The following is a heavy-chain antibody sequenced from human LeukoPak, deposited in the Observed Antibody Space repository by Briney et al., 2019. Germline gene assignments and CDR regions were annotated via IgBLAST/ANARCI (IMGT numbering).Heavy chain of an antibody. V-gene: IGHV4-4*07. CDR2: IYTSGST. D-gene: IGHD1-1*01. Sequence: SETLSLTCTVSGGSISSYYWSWIRQPAGKGPEWIGRIYTSGSTNYNPSLKSRVTMSVDTSKNQFSLKLSSVTAADTAVYYCARSYPWNDAFDIWGQGTMVTVSS. CDR1: GGSISSYY. J-gene: IGHJ3*02. CDR3: ARSYPWNDAFDI.